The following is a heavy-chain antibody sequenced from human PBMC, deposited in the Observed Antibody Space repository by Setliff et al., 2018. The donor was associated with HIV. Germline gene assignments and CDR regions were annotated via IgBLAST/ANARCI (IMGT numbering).Heavy chain of an antibody. CDR1: GFTLSSYG. V-gene: IGHV3-30*02. D-gene: IGHD2-8*02. J-gene: IGHJ6*03. Sequence: GGSLRLSCAASGFTLSSYGMHWVRQAPGKGLEWVAFIRYDGSNKYYADSVKGRFTISRDNAKNSLYLQMSSLRAEDTAVYYCARVSITYWYSIPRDYYYMDVWGEGTTVTVSS. CDR2: IRYDGSNK. CDR3: ARVSITYWYSIPRDYYYMDV.